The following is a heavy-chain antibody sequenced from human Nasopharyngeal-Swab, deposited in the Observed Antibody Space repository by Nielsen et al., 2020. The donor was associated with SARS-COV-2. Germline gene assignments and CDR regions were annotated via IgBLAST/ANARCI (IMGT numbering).Heavy chain of an antibody. CDR1: GFIFDDYA. J-gene: IGHJ4*02. CDR3: ARGDSSGGHWYAGGY. V-gene: IGHV3-9*01. CDR2: ISWHSGSL. Sequence: SLKISCAASGFIFDDYAMHWVRQVPGRGLEWVSGISWHSGSLVYADSVKGRFTISRDNAKASLYLQMNSLRPEDTALYYCARGDSSGGHWYAGGYWGQGTLVTVSS. D-gene: IGHD2-21*02.